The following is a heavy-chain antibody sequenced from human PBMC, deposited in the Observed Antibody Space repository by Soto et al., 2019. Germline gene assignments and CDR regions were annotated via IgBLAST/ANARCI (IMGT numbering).Heavy chain of an antibody. CDR2: IYWTGTT. V-gene: IGHV4-61*01. CDR3: ARGASPYCSLLSAFQP. Sequence: TLSLTCTVSGDPLTSGSYYRSWIPQSPGKTLAWIAHIYWTGTTKSGPSPYRLASIVVYSAKDWCCRRLSSVTAADTAVYYCARGASPYCSLLSAFQPWGQGTLVTVSS. D-gene: IGHD2-15*01. J-gene: IGHJ5*02. CDR1: GDPLTSGSYY.